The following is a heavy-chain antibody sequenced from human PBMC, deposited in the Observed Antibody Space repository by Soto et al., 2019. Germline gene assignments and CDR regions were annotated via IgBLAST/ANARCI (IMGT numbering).Heavy chain of an antibody. J-gene: IGHJ4*02. CDR3: ARDSHVGSGWQLTADY. D-gene: IGHD6-19*01. CDR2: IWYDGSNK. V-gene: IGHV3-33*01. CDR1: GFTFSSYG. Sequence: LRLSCAASGFTFSSYGMHWVRQAPGKGLERVAVIWYDGSNKYYAESVKGRFTSSRDNSKNTLYLQMNSLRAEDTAVYYCARDSHVGSGWQLTADYWGQGTLVTVPS.